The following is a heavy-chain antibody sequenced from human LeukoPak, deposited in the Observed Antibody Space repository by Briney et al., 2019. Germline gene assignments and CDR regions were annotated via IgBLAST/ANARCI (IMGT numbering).Heavy chain of an antibody. V-gene: IGHV3-7*01. J-gene: IGHJ3*02. CDR2: INLDGNGR. Sequence: GGSLRLSCAASGFFFSNYWMSWVRQAQGKGLEWVANINLDGNGRFYVDSVKGRFTISRDNNKKSVYLQMNSLRAEDTAVYYCARDTDDFQGLDIWGQGTRVTVSS. CDR3: ARDTDDFQGLDI. D-gene: IGHD3-3*01. CDR1: GFFFSNYW.